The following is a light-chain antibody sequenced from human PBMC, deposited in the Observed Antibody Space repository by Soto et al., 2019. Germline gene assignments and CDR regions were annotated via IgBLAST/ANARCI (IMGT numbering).Light chain of an antibody. Sequence: IGLTQYQGTLSLSPGERATLSCRASQSVSNNYLAWYQQKPGQAPRLLICGASNRATGIPARFSGSGSGTEFTLTVNSLQSEDFTVYYCQHYYFLPRTFCQGTKVDI. CDR2: GAS. CDR3: QHYYFLPRT. V-gene: IGKV3D-15*01. CDR1: QSVSNN. J-gene: IGKJ1*01.